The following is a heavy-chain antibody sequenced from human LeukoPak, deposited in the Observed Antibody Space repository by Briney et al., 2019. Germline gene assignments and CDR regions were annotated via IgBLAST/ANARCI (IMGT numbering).Heavy chain of an antibody. V-gene: IGHV3-21*01. D-gene: IGHD2-21*01. Sequence: GGSLRLSCAASGFIFSSYSMTWVRQAPGKGLEWVSSISSGSNYIYYADSVKGRFIISRDNAKNSLYLQMNSLRAEDTAVYYCARHSWDAFDIWGQGTVVTVSS. CDR2: ISSGSNYI. CDR1: GFIFSSYS. J-gene: IGHJ3*02. CDR3: ARHSWDAFDI.